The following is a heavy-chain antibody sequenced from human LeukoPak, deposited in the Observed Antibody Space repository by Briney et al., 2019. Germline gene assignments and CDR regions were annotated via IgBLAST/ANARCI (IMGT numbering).Heavy chain of an antibody. D-gene: IGHD5-12*01. CDR2: ISGSGGST. CDR3: AGGYVTYYYYGMDV. V-gene: IGHV3-23*01. J-gene: IGHJ6*02. CDR1: GFTFSSYA. Sequence: PGGSLRLYCAASGFTFSSYAMSWVRQAPGKGLEWVSAISGSGGSTYYADSVKGRFTISRDNSKNTLYLQMNSLRAEDTAVYYCAGGYVTYYYYGMDVWGQGTTVTVSS.